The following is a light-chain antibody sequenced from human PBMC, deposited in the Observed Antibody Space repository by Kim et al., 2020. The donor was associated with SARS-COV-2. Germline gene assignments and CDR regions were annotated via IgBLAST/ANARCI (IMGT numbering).Light chain of an antibody. CDR3: SSYTSSSTRV. J-gene: IGLJ3*02. Sequence: QSALTQPASVSGSPGQSITISCTGTSSDVGGYNYVSWYQQHPGKAPKLMIYDVSNRPSGVSKRFSGSKSGNTASLTISGLQAEDEADYYCSSYTSSSTRVFGGGTQLTVL. CDR1: SSDVGGYNY. V-gene: IGLV2-14*03. CDR2: DVS.